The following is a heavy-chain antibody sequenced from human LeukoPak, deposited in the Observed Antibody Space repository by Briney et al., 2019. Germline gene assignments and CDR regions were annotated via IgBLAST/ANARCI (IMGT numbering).Heavy chain of an antibody. CDR3: AKSRSSRYYFDY. J-gene: IGHJ4*02. CDR2: ISGSGGST. D-gene: IGHD6-13*01. CDR1: GFTFSSYA. V-gene: IGHV3-23*01. Sequence: GGSLRLSCAASGFTFSSYAMSWVRQAPGKGLEWVSAISGSGGSTYYADSVKGRFTISRDDSKNTLYLQMNSLRAEDTAVYYCAKSRSSRYYFDYWGQGTLVTVSS.